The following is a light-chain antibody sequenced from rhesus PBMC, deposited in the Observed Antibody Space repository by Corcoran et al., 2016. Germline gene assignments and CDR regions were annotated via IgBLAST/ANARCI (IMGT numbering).Light chain of an antibody. CDR2: AAS. J-gene: IGKJ2*01. CDR1: ENVNNY. Sequence: DIQMTQSPSSLSASVGDRVTITCRASENVNNYLHWYQPKAGKAPNLLIYAASTLQSGVPSRFSGSGSGTDYTFTISSLQPEDVATYYCQHSYGTPYSFGQGTKVEIK. CDR3: QHSYGTPYS. V-gene: IGKV1-74*01.